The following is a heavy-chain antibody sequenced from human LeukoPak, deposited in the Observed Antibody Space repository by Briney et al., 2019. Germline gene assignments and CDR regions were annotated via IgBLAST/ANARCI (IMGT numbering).Heavy chain of an antibody. V-gene: IGHV1-8*01. D-gene: IGHD3-10*01. CDR1: GYIFTSYD. Sequence: ASVKVSCKASGYIFTSYDINWVRQATGQGLEWMGWMNPNSGNTGYAQKFQGRVTMTRNTSISTAYMELSSLRSEDTAVYYCARSRFGELFGDYWGQGTLVTVSS. CDR2: MNPNSGNT. J-gene: IGHJ4*02. CDR3: ARSRFGELFGDY.